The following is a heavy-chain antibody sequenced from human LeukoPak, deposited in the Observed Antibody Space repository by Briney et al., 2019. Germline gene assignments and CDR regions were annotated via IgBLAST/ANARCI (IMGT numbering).Heavy chain of an antibody. J-gene: IGHJ6*03. CDR2: ISYSAST. CDR3: ASAVEQTLTGHYYYMAV. CDR1: GVSISSGGYY. D-gene: IGHD7-27*01. Sequence: SETLSLTCTVSGVSISSGGYYWSWIRQHPGKGLEWIGCISYSASTYYNPSLKSRVTISVDPYKNQFSLKLSSVTAADTAVYYCASAVEQTLTGHYYYMAVWGKGTTVTVS. V-gene: IGHV4-31*03.